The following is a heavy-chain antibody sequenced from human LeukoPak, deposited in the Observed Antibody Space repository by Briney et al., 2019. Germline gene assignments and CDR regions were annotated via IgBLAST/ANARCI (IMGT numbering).Heavy chain of an antibody. CDR3: ARGGIPTGPYYYFYYIDL. D-gene: IGHD3-10*01. V-gene: IGHV3-30*01. CDR2: ISYDGNNK. J-gene: IGHJ6*03. CDR1: GFTFSRNV. Sequence: GGSLRLSCAASGFTFSRNVMHWVRQAPGKGLEWVALISYDGNNKFYADSVKGRFTISRDNSRNTLYLQMNSLSGEDAAVYSCARGGIPTGPYYYFYYIDLWGKGTAVTVSS.